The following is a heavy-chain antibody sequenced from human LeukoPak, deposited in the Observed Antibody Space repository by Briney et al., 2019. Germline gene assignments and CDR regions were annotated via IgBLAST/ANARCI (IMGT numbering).Heavy chain of an antibody. CDR3: AILRFGELNLAHFDY. CDR1: GYTFTGYY. J-gene: IGHJ4*02. V-gene: IGHV1-2*02. CDR2: INPNSGGT. Sequence: ASVKVSCKASGYTFTGYYMHWVRQAPGQGLEWMGWINPNSGGTNYAQKFQSRVTMTRDTSISTAYMELSRLRSDDTAVYYCAILRFGELNLAHFDYWGQGTLVTVSS. D-gene: IGHD3-10*01.